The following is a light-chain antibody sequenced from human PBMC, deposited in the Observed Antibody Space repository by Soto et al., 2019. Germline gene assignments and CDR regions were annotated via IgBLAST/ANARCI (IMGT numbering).Light chain of an antibody. CDR2: DAS. V-gene: IGKV3-11*01. CDR3: QQRSNWPT. Sequence: EIVLTQSPATLSLSPGERATLSCRASQSISFYLTWNQHKPGQAPRLLIYDASNRATGIPARFSGSGYGTDFTLTISSLEPEDFAVYYCQQRSNWPTFGQGTRLEIK. CDR1: QSISFY. J-gene: IGKJ5*01.